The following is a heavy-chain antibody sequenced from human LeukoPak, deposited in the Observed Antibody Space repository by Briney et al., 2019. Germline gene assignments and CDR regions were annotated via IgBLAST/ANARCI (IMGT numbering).Heavy chain of an antibody. CDR1: GGSISSYY. D-gene: IGHD6-13*01. J-gene: IGHJ6*03. V-gene: IGHV4-59*01. CDR2: IYYSGST. CDR3: ARVLRAAAAQYYYYYMDV. Sequence: SETLSLTCTVSGGSISSYYWSWIRQPPGKGLEWIGYIYYSGSTNYNPSLKSRVTISVDTSKNQFSLKLSSVTAADTAVYYCARVLRAAAAQYYYYYMDVWGKGTTVTISS.